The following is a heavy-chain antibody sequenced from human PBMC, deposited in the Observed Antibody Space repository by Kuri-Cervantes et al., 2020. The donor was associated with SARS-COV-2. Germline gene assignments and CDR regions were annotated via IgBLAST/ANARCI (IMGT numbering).Heavy chain of an antibody. CDR3: ARGRMVPAAFDP. Sequence: ASVKVSCKASGYTFTSYAMHWMRQAPGQRLEWMGWINAGNGNTKYSQKFQGRVTITRDTSASTAYMELSSLRSEDTAVYYCARGRMVPAAFDPWGQGTLVTVSS. D-gene: IGHD2-2*01. V-gene: IGHV1-3*01. CDR1: GYTFTSYA. J-gene: IGHJ5*02. CDR2: INAGNGNT.